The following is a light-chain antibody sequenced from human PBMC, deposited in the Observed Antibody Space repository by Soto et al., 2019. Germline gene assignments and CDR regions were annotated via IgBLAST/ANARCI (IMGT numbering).Light chain of an antibody. CDR1: QSCRNS. J-gene: IGKJ1*01. CDR2: DAS. CDR3: PQSFSTPQT. Sequence: PMSQSPSTVSASVGDRVTIPCRASQSCRNSLAWYQQKAGKAPTLLIYDASTLQSGVPSRFSGSGSGTEFSLTISSLQPEDFATYYCPQSFSTPQTSCQGTNVDI. V-gene: IGKV1-5*01.